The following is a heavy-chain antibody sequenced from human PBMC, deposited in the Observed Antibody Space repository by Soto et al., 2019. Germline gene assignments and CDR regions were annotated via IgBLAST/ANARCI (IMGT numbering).Heavy chain of an antibody. D-gene: IGHD3-10*01. CDR3: ARDMVRGGNWFDP. J-gene: IGHJ5*02. CDR2: IYYSGST. V-gene: IGHV4-30-4*01. CDR1: GGSISSGDYY. Sequence: SETLSLTCTVSGGSISSGDYYWSWIRQPPGKGLEWIGYIYYSGSTYYNPSLKSRVTISVDTSKNQFSLKLSSVTAADTAVYYCARDMVRGGNWFDPWGQGTLVTVS.